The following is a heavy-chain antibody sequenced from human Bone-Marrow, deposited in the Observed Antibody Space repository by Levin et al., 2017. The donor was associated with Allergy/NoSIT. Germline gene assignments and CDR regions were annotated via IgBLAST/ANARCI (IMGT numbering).Heavy chain of an antibody. V-gene: IGHV3-11*01. CDR3: AKDRHTSSWYGFDI. CDR2: ISIGGSTI. CDR1: GFSFSDYY. J-gene: IGHJ3*02. Sequence: GGSLRLSCAASGFSFSDYYMSWIRQAPGKGLEWVSYISIGGSTIYYADSVKGRFTISRDNAKKSLYLQMNSLRVEDTAVYYCAKDRHTSSWYGFDIWGQGTMVTVSS. D-gene: IGHD6-13*01.